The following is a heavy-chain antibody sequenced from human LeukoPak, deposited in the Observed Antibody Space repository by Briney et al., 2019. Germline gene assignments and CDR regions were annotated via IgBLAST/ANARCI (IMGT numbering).Heavy chain of an antibody. V-gene: IGHV4-59*01. CDR2: IYYSGST. CDR1: GGSISSYY. Sequence: SETLSLTCTVSGGSISSYYWSWIRQPPGKGLEWIGYIYYSGSTNYNPSLKSRVTTSVDTSKNQFSLKLSSVTAADTAVYYCARGTMIAVEGYFDYWGQGTLVTVSS. D-gene: IGHD3-22*01. CDR3: ARGTMIAVEGYFDY. J-gene: IGHJ4*02.